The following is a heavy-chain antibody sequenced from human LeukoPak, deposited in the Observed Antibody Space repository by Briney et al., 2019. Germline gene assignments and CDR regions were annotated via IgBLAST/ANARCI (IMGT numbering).Heavy chain of an antibody. V-gene: IGHV4-59*01. D-gene: IGHD1-26*01. CDR3: ARGRATRGWFDP. CDR2: IYYSGST. J-gene: IGHJ5*02. CDR1: GGSISSYY. Sequence: PSETLSVTCTVSGGSISSYYWSWIRQPPGKGLEWIGYIYYSGSTNYNPSLKSRVTISVDTSKNQFSLKLSSVTAADTAVYYCARGRATRGWFDPWGQGTLVTVSS.